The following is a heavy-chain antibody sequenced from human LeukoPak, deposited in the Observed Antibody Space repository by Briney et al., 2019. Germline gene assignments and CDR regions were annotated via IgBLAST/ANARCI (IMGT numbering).Heavy chain of an antibody. J-gene: IGHJ6*02. CDR2: IDPSDSYT. CDR1: GYSFTSYW. CDR3: AGPYYYGSGFYGMDV. D-gene: IGHD3-10*01. Sequence: GESLRISRKGSGYSFTSYWISWVRQMPGKGLEWMGRIDPSDSYTNYSPSFQGHVTISADKSISTAYLQWSSLKASDTATYYCAGPYYYGSGFYGMDVWGQGTTVTVSS. V-gene: IGHV5-10-1*01.